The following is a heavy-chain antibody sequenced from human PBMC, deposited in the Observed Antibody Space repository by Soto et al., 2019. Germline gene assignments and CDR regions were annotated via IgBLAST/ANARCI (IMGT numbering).Heavy chain of an antibody. CDR3: AKVSAAADPYYYYYMDV. D-gene: IGHD6-13*01. Sequence: EVQLLESGGGLVQPGGSLRLSCAASGFTFSSYAMSWVRQAPGKGLEWVSAISGSGGSTYYADSVKGRFTISRDNSKNTLYLQMNSLRDEDTAVYYCAKVSAAADPYYYYYMDVWGKGTTVTVSS. V-gene: IGHV3-23*01. J-gene: IGHJ6*03. CDR2: ISGSGGST. CDR1: GFTFSSYA.